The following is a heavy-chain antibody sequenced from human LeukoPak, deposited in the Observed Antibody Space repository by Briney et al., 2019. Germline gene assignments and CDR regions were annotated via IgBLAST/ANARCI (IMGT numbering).Heavy chain of an antibody. J-gene: IGHJ4*02. CDR2: IYYSGST. V-gene: IGHV4-39*01. Sequence: SETLSLTCTVSGGSISSSSYYWGWIRQPPGKGLEWIGSIYYSGSTYYNPSLKSRVTISVDTSKNQFSLKLSSVTAADTAVYYCARQRPTLWFHETERDFFDYWGQGTLVTVSS. D-gene: IGHD3-10*01. CDR3: ARQRPTLWFHETERDFFDY. CDR1: GGSISSSSYY.